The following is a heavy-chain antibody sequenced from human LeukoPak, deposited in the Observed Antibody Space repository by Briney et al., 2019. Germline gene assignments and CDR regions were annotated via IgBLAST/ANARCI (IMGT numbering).Heavy chain of an antibody. CDR3: ARYCGGDCYEAFDI. J-gene: IGHJ3*02. D-gene: IGHD2-21*02. V-gene: IGHV3-7*04. CDR2: INQDGSEI. CDR1: GFTFSGYW. Sequence: PGGSLRLSCAASGFTFSGYWMSWVRQAPGKELEWVANINQDGSEIYYVDSVKGRFAISRDNAKNSLYLQMNSLRAEDTAVYYCARYCGGDCYEAFDIWGQGTMVTVSS.